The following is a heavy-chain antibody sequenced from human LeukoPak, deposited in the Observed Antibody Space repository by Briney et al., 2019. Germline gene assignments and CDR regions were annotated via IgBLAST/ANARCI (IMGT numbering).Heavy chain of an antibody. V-gene: IGHV4-59*01. CDR3: ARGGHSRTRSPFDY. J-gene: IGHJ4*02. D-gene: IGHD6-25*01. CDR2: IYYSGST. CDR1: GGSISSYY. Sequence: SETLSLTCTVSGGSISSYYWSWIRQPPGKGLEWIGYIYYSGSTNYNPSLKSRVTISVDTSKNQFSLKLSSVTAADTAVYYCARGGHSRTRSPFDYWGQGTLVTVSS.